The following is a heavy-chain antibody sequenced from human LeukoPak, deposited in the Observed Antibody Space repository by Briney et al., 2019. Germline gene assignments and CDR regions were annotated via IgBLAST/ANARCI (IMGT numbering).Heavy chain of an antibody. CDR2: IRNKANSYTT. J-gene: IGHJ4*02. Sequence: GGSLRLSCAASGFTFSDYYMSWIRQAPGKGLEWVGRIRNKANSYTTEYAASVKGRFTISRDDSRNSLYLQMNSLKTEDTAVYYCARAPLYYYDSSGYYFDYWGQGTLVTVSS. CDR1: GFTFSDYY. D-gene: IGHD3-22*01. V-gene: IGHV3-72*01. CDR3: ARAPLYYYDSSGYYFDY.